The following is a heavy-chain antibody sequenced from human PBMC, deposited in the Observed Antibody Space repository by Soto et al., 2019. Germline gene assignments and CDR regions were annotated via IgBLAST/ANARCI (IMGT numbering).Heavy chain of an antibody. CDR2: IYGDGSGT. CDR1: GFTFNTYT. D-gene: IGHD3-9*01. CDR3: AKDRHPDRIWTVDF. Sequence: EVQLLESGGQLVQPGGSLRLSCAASGFTFNTYTMNWVRQAPGKGLEWVSGIYGDGSGTHYADSVKGRFTISRDKSKNMLYLQMNSLRSEDTAVYYCAKDRHPDRIWTVDFWGQGTLVTVSS. J-gene: IGHJ4*02. V-gene: IGHV3-23*01.